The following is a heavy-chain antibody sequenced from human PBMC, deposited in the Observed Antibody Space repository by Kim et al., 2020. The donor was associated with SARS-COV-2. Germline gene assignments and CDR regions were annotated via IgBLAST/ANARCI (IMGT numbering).Heavy chain of an antibody. V-gene: IGHV3-23*01. J-gene: IGHJ3*02. Sequence: ESVKGRVTISRDNSKNTLYLQMNSLRAEDTAVYYCAKGIVVVTSGAFDIWGQGTMVTVSS. CDR3: AKGIVVVTSGAFDI. D-gene: IGHD3-22*01.